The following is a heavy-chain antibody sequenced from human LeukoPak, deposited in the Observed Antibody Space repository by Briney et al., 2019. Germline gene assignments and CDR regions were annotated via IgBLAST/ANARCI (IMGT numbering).Heavy chain of an antibody. CDR2: IHYSGTT. CDR1: GASISGSNGYY. CDR3: ARYCITGTTAGAFDI. V-gene: IGHV4-39*01. Sequence: PSETLSLTCAVSGASISGSNGYYWGWIRQPPGKGLEWISSIHYSGTTHYNPFVKSRVSIFIDTSNNQFSLNLNFVTAADTAVYYCARYCITGTTAGAFDIWGQGTMVTVSS. D-gene: IGHD1-7*01. J-gene: IGHJ3*02.